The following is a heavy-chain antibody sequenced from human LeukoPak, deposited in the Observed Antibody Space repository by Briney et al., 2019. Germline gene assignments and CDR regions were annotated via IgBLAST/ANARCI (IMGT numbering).Heavy chain of an antibody. V-gene: IGHV3-21*01. J-gene: IGHJ4*02. D-gene: IGHD2-21*02. CDR3: ARLTRTYCGGDCSLDY. Sequence: PGGSLRLSCAASGFAFSSYSMNWVRQAPGKGLEWVSSISSSGSSLYYADSVKGRFTISRDNAKNSLYLQMNSLRAEDTAVYYCARLTRTYCGGDCSLDYWGQETLVTVSS. CDR2: ISSSGSSL. CDR1: GFAFSSYS.